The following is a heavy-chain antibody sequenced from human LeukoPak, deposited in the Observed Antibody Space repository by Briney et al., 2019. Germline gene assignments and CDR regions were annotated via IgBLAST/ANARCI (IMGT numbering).Heavy chain of an antibody. D-gene: IGHD6-13*01. CDR1: GFTFSSYA. CDR3: AKDSRYSSSWSYFDY. V-gene: IGHV3-7*01. J-gene: IGHJ4*02. CDR2: IKQDGSEK. Sequence: GGSLRLSCAASGFTFSSYAMSWVRQAPGKGLEWVANIKQDGSEKYYVDSVKGRFTISRDNSKNTLYLQMNSLRAEDTAVYYCAKDSRYSSSWSYFDYWGQGTLVTVSS.